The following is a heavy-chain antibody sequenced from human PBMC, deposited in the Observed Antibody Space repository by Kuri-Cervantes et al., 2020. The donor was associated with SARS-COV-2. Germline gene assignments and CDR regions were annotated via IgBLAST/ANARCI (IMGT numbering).Heavy chain of an antibody. D-gene: IGHD2-8*01. CDR2: ISPDGTST. CDR3: ARSYLLYGGYYYGMDV. CDR1: GFTFSHYW. V-gene: IGHV3-74*03. J-gene: IGHJ6*02. Sequence: GGSLRLSCAASGFTFSHYWMHWVRQIPGKGLVWVARISPDGTSTLFADSVKGRFTISRDNAKNTLYLQMNSLRAEDTAVYYCARSYLLYGGYYYGMDVWGQGTTVTVSS.